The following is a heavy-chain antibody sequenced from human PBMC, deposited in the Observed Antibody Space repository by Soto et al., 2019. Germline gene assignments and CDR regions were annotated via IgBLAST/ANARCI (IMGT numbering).Heavy chain of an antibody. J-gene: IGHJ4*02. Sequence: SPTLSLTCAISGDRVSSNSAAWNWIRQSPSRGLEWLGRTYYRSKWYNDYAVSVKSRITINPDTSKNQFSLQLNSVTPEDTAVYYCARDLDCSGGSCYPGTPFDYWGQGTLVTVSS. V-gene: IGHV6-1*01. CDR3: ARDLDCSGGSCYPGTPFDY. D-gene: IGHD2-15*01. CDR2: TYYRSKWYN. CDR1: GDRVSSNSAA.